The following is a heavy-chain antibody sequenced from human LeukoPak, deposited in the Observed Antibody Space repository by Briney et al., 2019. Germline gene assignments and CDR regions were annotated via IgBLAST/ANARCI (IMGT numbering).Heavy chain of an antibody. V-gene: IGHV3-43*02. CDR1: GXTFYEYA. CDR3: AKDLASVYDAFNI. Sequence: GGSLRLSCAASGXTFYEYAMNWVRQAPGKGLECVSLMSGDGGRTFYTDSVKGRFTISRDNSKKSLYLEMNSMRTEDTALYYCAKDLASVYDAFNIWGQGTMVTVSS. CDR2: MSGDGGRT. J-gene: IGHJ3*02.